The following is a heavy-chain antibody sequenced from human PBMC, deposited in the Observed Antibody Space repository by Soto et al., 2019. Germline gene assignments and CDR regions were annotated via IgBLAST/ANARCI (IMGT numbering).Heavy chain of an antibody. CDR3: ARVDYDILTGYLSWFDP. V-gene: IGHV4-30-2*01. CDR1: GGSISSGGYS. CDR2: IYHSGST. Sequence: SETLSLTCAVSGGSISSGGYSWSWIRQPPGKGLEWIGYIYHSGSTYYNPSLKSRVTISVDRSKNQFSLKLSSVTAADTAVYYCARVDYDILTGYLSWFDPWGKGTLVTVSS. D-gene: IGHD3-9*01. J-gene: IGHJ5*02.